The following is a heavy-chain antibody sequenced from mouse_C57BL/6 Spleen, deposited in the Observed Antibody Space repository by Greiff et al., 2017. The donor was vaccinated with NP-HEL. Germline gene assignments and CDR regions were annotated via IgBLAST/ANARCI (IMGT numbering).Heavy chain of an antibody. Sequence: QVQLQQPGAELVKPGASVKLSCKASGYTFTSYWMQWVKQRPGQGLEWIGEIDPSDSYTNYNQKFKGKATLTVDTSSSTAYMQLSSLTSEDSAVYYCARGGYGNWYFDVWGTVTTVTVSS. CDR1: GYTFTSYW. CDR3: ARGGYGNWYFDV. D-gene: IGHD2-10*02. V-gene: IGHV1-50*01. CDR2: IDPSDSYT. J-gene: IGHJ1*03.